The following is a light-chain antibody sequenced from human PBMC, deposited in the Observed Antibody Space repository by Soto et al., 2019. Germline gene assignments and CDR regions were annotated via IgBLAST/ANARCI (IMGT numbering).Light chain of an antibody. Sequence: QSVPTQPPSASGSPGQSVTISCTGTSSDVGGYNYVSWYQQHPGKAPKLMIYEVSKRPSGVPDRFSGSKSGNTASLTVSGLQAEDEADYYCSSYAGSNNVFGGGTKLTVL. V-gene: IGLV2-8*01. CDR3: SSYAGSNNV. CDR1: SSDVGGYNY. J-gene: IGLJ2*01. CDR2: EVS.